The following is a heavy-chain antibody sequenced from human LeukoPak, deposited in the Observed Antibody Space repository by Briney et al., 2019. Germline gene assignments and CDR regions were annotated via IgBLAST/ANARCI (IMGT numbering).Heavy chain of an antibody. CDR1: GFTFSNYA. J-gene: IGHJ4*02. Sequence: GGSLRLSCSASGFTFSNYAMSWVRQAPGQGLAWVSGISGSGDTTYYSDSVGGRFSISRDNSKNTLYLEMSSLRAEDTAVYFCAKDQVRFLEGLPYYFDLWGRGSLVIVSS. CDR2: ISGSGDTT. D-gene: IGHD3-3*01. V-gene: IGHV3-23*01. CDR3: AKDQVRFLEGLPYYFDL.